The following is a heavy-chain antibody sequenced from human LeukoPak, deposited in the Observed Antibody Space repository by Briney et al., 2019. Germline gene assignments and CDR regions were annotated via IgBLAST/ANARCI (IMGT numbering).Heavy chain of an antibody. J-gene: IGHJ4*02. D-gene: IGHD1-1*01. V-gene: IGHV3-53*01. Sequence: GGSLRLSCAASGFSVGTNYMSWVRQAPGKGLEWVSVIYSGGTTYYAESVKGRFTISRDNSENTLYLQMNSLRAEDTAVYYCARKSIATASGWAQFDSWGQGTLVIVSS. CDR3: ARKSIATASGWAQFDS. CDR1: GFSVGTNY. CDR2: IYSGGTT.